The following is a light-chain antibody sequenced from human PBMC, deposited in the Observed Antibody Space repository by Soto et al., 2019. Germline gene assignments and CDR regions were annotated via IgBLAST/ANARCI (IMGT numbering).Light chain of an antibody. CDR3: HQYYSTPFA. CDR2: WAS. CDR1: QTILYGSNNKNY. V-gene: IGKV4-1*01. J-gene: IGKJ3*01. Sequence: IVMTQSPESLGVSLGERATINCKSNQTILYGSNNKNYLSWYQQKPGQPPKLLIYWASTRKYGVPERFSGSGSGTDFTLSITNLQAEYVTVYYCHQYYSTPFAFGPGTKVHL.